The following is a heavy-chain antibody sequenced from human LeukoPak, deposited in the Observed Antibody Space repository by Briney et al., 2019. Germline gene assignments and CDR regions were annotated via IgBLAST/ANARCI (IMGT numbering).Heavy chain of an antibody. CDR1: GFTFDDYA. Sequence: GGSLRLSCAASGFTFDDYAMHWVRQAPGKGLEWVSGISWNSGSIGYADSVKGRFTISRDNAKNSLYLQMNSLRAEDTALYYCAKDITHYYDSSDTGGVFDYWGQGTLVTVSS. CDR3: AKDITHYYDSSDTGGVFDY. CDR2: ISWNSGSI. J-gene: IGHJ4*02. D-gene: IGHD3-22*01. V-gene: IGHV3-9*01.